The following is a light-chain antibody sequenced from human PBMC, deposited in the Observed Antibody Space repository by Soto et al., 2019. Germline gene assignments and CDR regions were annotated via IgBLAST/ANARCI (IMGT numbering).Light chain of an antibody. V-gene: IGKV1-33*01. CDR2: DAS. J-gene: IGKJ3*01. CDR3: QKCDYLPI. Sequence: DIQMTQSPSSLSASVGDRVTITCQASHDITSYLNWYQHKPGKAPKLLIYDASILEAGVPSRFSGSGSGTHFTFTISRLQPEDVPTYYCQKCDYLPIFGPGTTVDFK. CDR1: HDITSY.